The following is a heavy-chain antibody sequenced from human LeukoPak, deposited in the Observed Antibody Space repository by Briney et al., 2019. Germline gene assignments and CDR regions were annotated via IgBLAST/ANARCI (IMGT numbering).Heavy chain of an antibody. J-gene: IGHJ4*02. CDR1: GYTFTGYY. CDR2: INPNSGGT. Sequence: GASVKVSCKASGYTFTGYYMHWVRQAPGQGLEWMGWINPNSGGTNYAQKFQGRDTMTRDTSISTAYMELSRLRSDDTAVYYCARVGGLSVYYDSSGYYVYWGQGTLVTVSS. V-gene: IGHV1-2*02. CDR3: ARVGGLSVYYDSSGYYVY. D-gene: IGHD3-22*01.